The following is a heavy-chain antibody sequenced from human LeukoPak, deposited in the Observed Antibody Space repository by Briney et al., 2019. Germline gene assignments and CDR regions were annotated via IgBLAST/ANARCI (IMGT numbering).Heavy chain of an antibody. CDR3: TRGFYCTDHSCYVNGEFDY. CDR1: GFSFSTYD. D-gene: IGHD2-8*02. CDR2: IGTSGDT. Sequence: GGSLRLSCAASGFSFSTYDMHWVRQTPGGGLEWVSGIGTSGDTHYPDSVEGRFTISRENAKNFLYLQMNSLRAGDTAVYYCTRGFYCTDHSCYVNGEFDYWGQGTLVTVFS. J-gene: IGHJ4*02. V-gene: IGHV3-13*01.